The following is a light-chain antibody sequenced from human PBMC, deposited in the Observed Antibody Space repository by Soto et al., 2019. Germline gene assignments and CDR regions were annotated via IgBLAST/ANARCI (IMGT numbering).Light chain of an antibody. J-gene: IGKJ1*01. CDR3: QQYNHYLTWT. CDR2: DAS. V-gene: IGKV1-5*01. Sequence: DIQMTQSPSTLTASVGDSVTITCRASQSISRWLAWYQQKPGKAPKVLIYDASILESGVPSRFSGSGSGKEITLTITSLHPDDFATYYCQQYNHYLTWTFGQGTKVEIK. CDR1: QSISRW.